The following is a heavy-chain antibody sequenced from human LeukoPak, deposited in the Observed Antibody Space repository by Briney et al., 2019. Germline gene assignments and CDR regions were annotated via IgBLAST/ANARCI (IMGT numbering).Heavy chain of an antibody. CDR2: ISDSGGRT. CDR3: AKRGVVIRVILVGFHKEAYYFDS. CDR1: GITLSNYG. J-gene: IGHJ4*02. D-gene: IGHD3-22*01. Sequence: QPGGSLRLSCAVSGITLSNYGMSWVRQAPGKGLEWVAGISDSGGRTNYADSVKGRFTISRDNPKNTLYLQMNSLRAEDTAVYFCAKRGVVIRVILVGFHKEAYYFDSWGQGALVNVSS. V-gene: IGHV3-23*01.